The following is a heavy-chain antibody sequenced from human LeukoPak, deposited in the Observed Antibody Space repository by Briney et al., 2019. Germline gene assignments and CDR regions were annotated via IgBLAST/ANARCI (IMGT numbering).Heavy chain of an antibody. CDR2: ISGSGDST. V-gene: IGHV3-23*01. Sequence: GETLRLSCAASGFTFSSYGMSWVRQAPGKGLEWVSTISGSGDSTYYADSVKGRFTISRDNSKNTLYLQMSSLRAEDTAVYYCARGPFLTVTTYYYFDYWGQGTLVTVSS. J-gene: IGHJ4*02. D-gene: IGHD4-17*01. CDR1: GFTFSSYG. CDR3: ARGPFLTVTTYYYFDY.